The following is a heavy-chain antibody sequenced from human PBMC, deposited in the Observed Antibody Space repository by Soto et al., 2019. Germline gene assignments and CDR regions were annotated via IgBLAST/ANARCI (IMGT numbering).Heavy chain of an antibody. CDR3: AKYRAWLGPFDY. Sequence: QVQLVESGGGVVQPGRSLRLSCAASGFTFSSYGMHWVRQAPGKGLEWVAVISYDGSNKYYADSVKGRFTISRDNSKNTLYLQMNSLRAEDTAVHYCAKYRAWLGPFDYWGQGTLVTVSS. CDR2: ISYDGSNK. J-gene: IGHJ4*02. V-gene: IGHV3-30*18. CDR1: GFTFSSYG. D-gene: IGHD6-19*01.